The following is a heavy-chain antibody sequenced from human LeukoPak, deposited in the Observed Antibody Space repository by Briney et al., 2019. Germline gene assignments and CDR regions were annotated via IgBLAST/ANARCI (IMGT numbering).Heavy chain of an antibody. D-gene: IGHD1-26*01. Sequence: GASVKVSCKASGYTFTRYYMHWVRQAPGQGLEWMGWINPNSGGTNYAQKFQGRVTMTRDTSISTAYMELSRLRSDDTAVYYCARVLTLSGRYLSVGACDIWGQGTMVTVSS. J-gene: IGHJ3*02. CDR1: GYTFTRYY. V-gene: IGHV1-2*02. CDR2: INPNSGGT. CDR3: ARVLTLSGRYLSVGACDI.